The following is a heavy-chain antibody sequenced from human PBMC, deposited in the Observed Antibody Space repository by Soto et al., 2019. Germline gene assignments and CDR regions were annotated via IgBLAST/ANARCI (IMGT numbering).Heavy chain of an antibody. CDR3: AREDMSGTYYFDY. CDR2: MYYSGIT. Sequence: PLATQSLTYPVSGGYSVNYVGNWIRPPPGKGLEWIGYMYYSGITNSNPALKSRVTLSVDRSRNQFSLSLNSVTAADTAVYYCAREDMSGTYYFDYWGPGIQVTLSS. J-gene: IGHJ4*02. D-gene: IGHD1-26*01. V-gene: IGHV4-59*01. CDR1: GGYSVNYV.